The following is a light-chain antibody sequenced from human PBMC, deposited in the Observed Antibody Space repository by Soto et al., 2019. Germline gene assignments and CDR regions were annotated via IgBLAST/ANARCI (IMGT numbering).Light chain of an antibody. CDR3: AAWDDSLTGSWV. CDR1: SSNIGHNP. CDR2: SNS. V-gene: IGLV1-44*01. Sequence: QSVLTQPPSASGTPGQRVTISCSGSSSNIGHNPVNWYQQLPGTAPKLLIYSNSHRPSGVPDRFSGSKSGTSASLAISGLQSEDEADDYCAAWDDSLTGSWVFGGGTKLTVL. J-gene: IGLJ3*02.